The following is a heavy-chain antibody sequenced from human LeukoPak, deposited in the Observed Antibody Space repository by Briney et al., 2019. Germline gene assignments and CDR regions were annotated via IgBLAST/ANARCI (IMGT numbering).Heavy chain of an antibody. CDR1: GGSISSYY. V-gene: IGHV4-59*01. D-gene: IGHD6-25*01. CDR2: IYYSGST. CDR3: ARAAGYSSGFDY. J-gene: IGHJ4*02. Sequence: SETLSLTCTVSGGSISSYYWSWIRQPPGKGLEWIGYIYYSGSTNYNPSLKSRVTISVDTSKNQFSLKLSSVTAADTAVYYCARAAGYSSGFDYWGQGTLVTVSS.